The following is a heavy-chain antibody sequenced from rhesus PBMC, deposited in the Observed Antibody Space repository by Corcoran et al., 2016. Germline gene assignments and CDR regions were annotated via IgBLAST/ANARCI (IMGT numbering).Heavy chain of an antibody. CDR2: IDSSGST. D-gene: IGHD4-29*01. Sequence: QVQLQESGPGLVKPSETLSLTCAVSGGSISSSSWSWIRQAPGKGLEWIGRIDSSGSTYYNPSLKSRVTLSGDTSKNQFSLKLSSVTAADTAVYYCARHSKGGVATIFDYWGQGVLVTVSS. V-gene: IGHV4S11*01. CDR1: GGSISSSS. J-gene: IGHJ4*01. CDR3: ARHSKGGVATIFDY.